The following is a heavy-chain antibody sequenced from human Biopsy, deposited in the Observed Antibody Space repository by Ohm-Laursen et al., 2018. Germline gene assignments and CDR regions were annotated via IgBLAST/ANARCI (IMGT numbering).Heavy chain of an antibody. D-gene: IGHD6-6*01. V-gene: IGHV1-69*13. CDR2: IMPAFGVV. Sequence: SVKVSCKASGGNLRSYGISWVRQAPGQGLEWMGGIMPAFGVVNYGQNFEGRVTIDADDSTTTVDLSSLTSEDTAVYYCARGEAARVNDNYRYRLDHWGQGTTVVVSS. J-gene: IGHJ6*02. CDR3: ARGEAARVNDNYRYRLDH. CDR1: GGNLRSYG.